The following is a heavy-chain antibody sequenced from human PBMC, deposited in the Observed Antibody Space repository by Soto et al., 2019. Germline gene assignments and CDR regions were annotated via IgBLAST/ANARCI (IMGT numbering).Heavy chain of an antibody. V-gene: IGHV3-23*01. CDR3: AKSSDSSWPYYFDS. D-gene: IGHD6-13*01. CDR1: GFSFSSYV. CDR2: MSGRGGST. J-gene: IGHJ4*02. Sequence: EVQLLESGGGLVQPGGSLRLSCAASGFSFSSYVMAWVRQAPGKGPEWVPAMSGRGGSTYYPDSVKGRFTISRDNSENTLYLQMNRLRAEDTAVYYCAKSSDSSWPYYFDSWGPGTLVTVSS.